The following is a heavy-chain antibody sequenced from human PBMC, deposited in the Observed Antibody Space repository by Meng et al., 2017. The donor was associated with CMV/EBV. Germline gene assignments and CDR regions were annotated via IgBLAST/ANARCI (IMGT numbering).Heavy chain of an antibody. CDR3: ARVGGVGSPLDY. D-gene: IGHD2-15*01. CDR2: INPSGGST. V-gene: IGHV1-46*01. Sequence: ASVKVSCKASGYTFTSYGISWVRQAPGQGLEWMGIINPSGGSTSYAQKFQGRVTMTRDTSTSTVYMELSSLRSEDTAVYYCARVGGVGSPLDYWGQGTLVTVSS. J-gene: IGHJ4*02. CDR1: GYTFTSYG.